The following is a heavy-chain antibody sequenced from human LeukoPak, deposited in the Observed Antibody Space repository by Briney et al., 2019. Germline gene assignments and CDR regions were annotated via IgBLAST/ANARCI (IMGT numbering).Heavy chain of an antibody. V-gene: IGHV4-59*01. CDR2: IYYTGNT. CDR3: QTGSVVTALNQ. CDR1: GVSITPYY. Sequence: SETLSLTCAVSGVSITPYYWTWIRQPPGQALEWIGYIYYTGNTKYNPSLESRVTMSIDTSKNEFSLKIYSVNAADAAIYFCQTGSVVTALNQWGQGTLVTVSS. J-gene: IGHJ4*02. D-gene: IGHD2-21*02.